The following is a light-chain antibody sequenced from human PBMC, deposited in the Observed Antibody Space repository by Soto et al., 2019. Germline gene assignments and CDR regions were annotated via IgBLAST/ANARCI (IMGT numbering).Light chain of an antibody. V-gene: IGKV1-12*01. CDR3: LQVYSFPRT. CDR1: QDIGRR. J-gene: IGKJ1*01. Sequence: DIQMTQSPSSVSASIGDRVTITCRASQDIGRRLAWFQQKPGKAPKYLIQAASSLQGGVPSTFGGSRSGTDFTLTINTLHPDDFATYYCLQVYSFPRTFGKGTKVDSK. CDR2: AAS.